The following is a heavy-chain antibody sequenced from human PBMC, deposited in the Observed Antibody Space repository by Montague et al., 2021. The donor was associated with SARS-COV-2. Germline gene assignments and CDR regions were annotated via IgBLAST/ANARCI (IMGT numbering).Heavy chain of an antibody. CDR1: GVAISHGD. CDR3: ARYYERSWDV. V-gene: IGHV4-4*09. Sequence: SETLSLTCTVSGVAISHGDWSWIRQPPGKGLEWIVTIFENGDTDXXPSLKSRVTVSEDTSQNQFSLRLSSVAAADTALYYCARYYERSWDVWGQGTTVTVPS. CDR2: IFENGDT. D-gene: IGHD3-16*01. J-gene: IGHJ6*02.